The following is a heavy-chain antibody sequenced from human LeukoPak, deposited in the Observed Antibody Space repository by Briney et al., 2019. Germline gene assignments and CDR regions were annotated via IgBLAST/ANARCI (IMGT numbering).Heavy chain of an antibody. CDR2: INHSGST. V-gene: IGHV4-34*01. Sequence: SETLSLTCTVSGGSISSYYWSWIRQPPGKGLEWIGEINHSGSTNYNPSLKSRVTISVDTSKNQFSLKLSSVTAADTAVYYCARERRTIFGVVNPILASPYYYYGMDVWGQGTTVTVSS. CDR3: ARERRTIFGVVNPILASPYYYYGMDV. D-gene: IGHD3-3*01. CDR1: GGSISSYY. J-gene: IGHJ6*02.